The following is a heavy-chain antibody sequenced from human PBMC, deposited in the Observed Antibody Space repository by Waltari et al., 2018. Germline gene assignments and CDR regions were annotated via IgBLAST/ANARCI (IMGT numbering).Heavy chain of an antibody. D-gene: IGHD3-9*01. CDR3: PRGRELRYFIWRGRRNYWFDP. V-gene: IGHV1-8*01. Sequence: QVQLVQSGAEVKKPGASVKVSCKASGYTFTSYDINWVRQATGHGLEWMGWMNPNSGNTGYAQKFQGRVTMTRNTSISTAYMELSSLRSEDTAVYYCPRGRELRYFIWRGRRNYWFDPWGQGTLVTVSS. CDR2: MNPNSGNT. CDR1: GYTFTSYD. J-gene: IGHJ5*02.